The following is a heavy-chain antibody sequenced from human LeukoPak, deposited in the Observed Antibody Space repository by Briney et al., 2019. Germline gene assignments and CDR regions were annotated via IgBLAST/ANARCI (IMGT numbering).Heavy chain of an antibody. D-gene: IGHD2-2*01. Sequence: SVKVSCKASGGTFSSYAISWVRQAPGQGLEWMGGIIPLFGTADYIQKFQGRVTITADESTNTANMELSSLRSEDTAVYYCARGTKEDCSSSSCDWGDAFAIWGQGTMVTVSS. CDR3: ARGTKEDCSSSSCDWGDAFAI. J-gene: IGHJ3*02. CDR2: IIPLFGTA. CDR1: GGTFSSYA. V-gene: IGHV1-69*13.